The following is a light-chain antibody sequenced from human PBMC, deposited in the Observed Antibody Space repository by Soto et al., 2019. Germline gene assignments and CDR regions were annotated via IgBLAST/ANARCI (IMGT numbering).Light chain of an antibody. CDR1: QSVRNY. Sequence: IGLSQSAATLSLSPGEAAALSGRASQSVRNYLAWYQQKPCQAPRLLIYDASNRATGIPARFSGTGSETDFTLTISSLEPEDFAAYYCQQYGSSLTWTFGLGTKVDI. CDR3: QQYGSSLTWT. J-gene: IGKJ1*01. V-gene: IGKV3-11*01. CDR2: DAS.